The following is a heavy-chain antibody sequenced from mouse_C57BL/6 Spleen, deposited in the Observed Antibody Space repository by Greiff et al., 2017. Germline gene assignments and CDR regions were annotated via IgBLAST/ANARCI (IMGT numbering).Heavy chain of an antibody. CDR2: INYDGSST. J-gene: IGHJ1*03. Sequence: EVNLVESEGGLVQPGSSMKLSCTASGFTFSDYYMAWVRQVPEKGLEWVANINYDGSSTYYLDSLKSRFIISRDNAKNILYLQMSSLKSEDTATYYCARGWYFDVWGTGTTVTVSS. CDR1: GFTFSDYY. CDR3: ARGWYFDV. V-gene: IGHV5-16*01.